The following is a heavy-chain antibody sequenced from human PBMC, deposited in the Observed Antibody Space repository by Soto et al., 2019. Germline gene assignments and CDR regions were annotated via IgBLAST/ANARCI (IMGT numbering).Heavy chain of an antibody. CDR3: ARNGWGMATVGM. D-gene: IGHD4-4*01. CDR1: GFTVSNNY. CDR2: IYSGGTT. Sequence: EVQLVESGGGLVQPGGSLRLSCAASGFTVSNNYMIWFRLPPGKGLEWASLIYSGGTTYYADSVKGRFTISRDNSKNTLYLQMNSLRVEDTAVYYCARNGWGMATVGMWGPGTLVTVSS. V-gene: IGHV3-53*01. J-gene: IGHJ4*02.